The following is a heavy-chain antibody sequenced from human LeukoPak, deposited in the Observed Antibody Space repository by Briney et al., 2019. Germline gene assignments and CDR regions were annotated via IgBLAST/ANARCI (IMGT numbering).Heavy chain of an antibody. CDR2: IYYSGST. CDR3: ARSTGSQLLWFGEFDY. J-gene: IGHJ4*02. D-gene: IGHD3-10*01. Sequence: SETLSLTCTVSGGSLSSGSYYWSWIRQPPGTGLEWIGHIYYSGSTNYNPSLKSRVTISVDTSKNQFSLKLSSVTAADTAVYYCARSTGSQLLWFGEFDYWGQGTLVTVSS. CDR1: GGSLSSGSYY. V-gene: IGHV4-61*01.